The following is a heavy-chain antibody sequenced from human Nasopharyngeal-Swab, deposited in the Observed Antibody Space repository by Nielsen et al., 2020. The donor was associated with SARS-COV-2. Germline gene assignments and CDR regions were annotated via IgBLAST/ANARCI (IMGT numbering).Heavy chain of an antibody. CDR1: GFTFGDYA. J-gene: IGHJ4*02. D-gene: IGHD4-17*01. Sequence: LKISCTASGFTFGDYAMSWVRQAPGKGLEWVGFIRSKAYGGTTEYAASVKGRFTISRDDSKSIAYLQMNSLKTEDTAVYYCTSGGYGDYGLYYFDYWGQGTLVTVSS. V-gene: IGHV3-49*04. CDR3: TSGGYGDYGLYYFDY. CDR2: IRSKAYGGTT.